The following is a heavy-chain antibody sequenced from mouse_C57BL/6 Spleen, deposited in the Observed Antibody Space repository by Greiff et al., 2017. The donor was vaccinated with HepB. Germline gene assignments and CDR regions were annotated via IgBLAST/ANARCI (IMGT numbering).Heavy chain of an antibody. J-gene: IGHJ4*01. D-gene: IGHD2-3*01. Sequence: EVKLQESGGGLVQPGGSMKLSCVASGFTFSNYWMNWVRQSPEKGLEWVAQIRLKSDNYATHYAESVKGRFTISRDDSKSSVYLQMNNLRAEDTGIYYCTRDGYYGMDYWGQGTSVTVSS. CDR3: TRDGYYGMDY. CDR2: IRLKSDNYAT. V-gene: IGHV6-3*01. CDR1: GFTFSNYW.